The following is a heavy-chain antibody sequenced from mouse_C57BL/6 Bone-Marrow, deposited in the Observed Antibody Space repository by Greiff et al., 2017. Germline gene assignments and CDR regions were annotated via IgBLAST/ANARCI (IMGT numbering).Heavy chain of an antibody. CDR1: GYTFTDHT. D-gene: IGHD2-4*01. V-gene: IGHV1-78*01. Sequence: VKLQESDAELVKPGASVKISCKVSGYTFTDHTIHWMKQRPEQGLEWIGYIYPRDGSTKYNEKFKGKATLTADKSSSTAYMQLNSLTSEDSAVYFCARVGFYYDYPLWYFDVWGTGTTVTVSS. CDR3: ARVGFYYDYPLWYFDV. J-gene: IGHJ1*03. CDR2: IYPRDGST.